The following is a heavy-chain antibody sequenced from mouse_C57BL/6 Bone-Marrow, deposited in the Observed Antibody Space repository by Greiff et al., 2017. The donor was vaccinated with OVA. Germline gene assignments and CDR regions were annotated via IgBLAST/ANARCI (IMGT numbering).Heavy chain of an antibody. CDR2: SRNKANDYTT. Sequence: EVQLMESGGGLVQSGRSLRLSCATSGFTFSDFYMEWVRQAPGQGLEWIAASRNKANDYTTEYSASVKGRFIVSRDTSQSILYLQMNALRAEDTAIYYCARGVYYYGPGYWGQGTTLTVSS. CDR1: GFTFSDFY. J-gene: IGHJ2*01. D-gene: IGHD1-1*01. V-gene: IGHV7-1*01. CDR3: ARGVYYYGPGY.